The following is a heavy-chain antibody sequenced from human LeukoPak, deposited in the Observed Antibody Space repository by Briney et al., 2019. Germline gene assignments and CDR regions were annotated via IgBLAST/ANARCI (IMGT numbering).Heavy chain of an antibody. CDR2: INSDGSST. CDR1: GFTFSIYW. V-gene: IGHV3-74*01. D-gene: IGHD5-18*01. Sequence: GGSLRLSCSASGFTFSIYWMHSVRQAPGKWLVWVSRINSDGSSTSYADSVKGRFTISRDNAKNTLYLQMNSLRAEDTAVYYCARGGAAMAYYWGQGTLVTVSS. CDR3: ARGGAAMAYY. J-gene: IGHJ4*02.